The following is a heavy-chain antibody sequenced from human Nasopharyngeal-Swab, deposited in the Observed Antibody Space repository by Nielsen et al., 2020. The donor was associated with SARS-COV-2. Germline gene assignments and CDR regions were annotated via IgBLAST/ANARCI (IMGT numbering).Heavy chain of an antibody. CDR2: ISYDGSNK. J-gene: IGHJ4*02. CDR3: ARDHAYYDFWSGYYSRGPIDY. CDR1: GFTFSSYG. V-gene: IGHV3-30*03. Sequence: GESLKISCAASGFTFSSYGMHWVRQAPGKGLEWVAVISYDGSNKYYADSVKGRFTISRDNSKNTLYLQMNSLRAEDTAVYYCARDHAYYDFWSGYYSRGPIDYWGQGTLVTVSS. D-gene: IGHD3-3*01.